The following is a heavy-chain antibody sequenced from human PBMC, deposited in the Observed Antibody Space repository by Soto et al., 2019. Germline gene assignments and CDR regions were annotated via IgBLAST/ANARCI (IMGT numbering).Heavy chain of an antibody. V-gene: IGHV4-4*02. CDR3: ARASYGSRWFDP. CDR1: GGSISSSNW. Sequence: PSETLSLTCAVSGGSISSSNWWSWFSQPPGKGLEWIGEIYHSGSTNYNPSLKSRVTISVDKSKNQFSLKLSSVTAADTAVYYCARASYGSRWFDPWGQGTLVTVSS. CDR2: IYHSGST. J-gene: IGHJ5*02. D-gene: IGHD5-18*01.